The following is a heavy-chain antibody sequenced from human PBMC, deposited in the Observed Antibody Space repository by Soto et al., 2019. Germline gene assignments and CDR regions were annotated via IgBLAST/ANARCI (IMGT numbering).Heavy chain of an antibody. CDR1: GGSFSGYY. Sequence: ETLSLTCAVYGGSFSGYYWSWIRQPPGKGLEWIGEINHSGSTNYNPSLKSRVTISVDTSKNQFSLKLSSVTAADTAVYYCARRTRSLFRGFDPWGQGTLVTVSS. CDR2: INHSGST. J-gene: IGHJ5*02. D-gene: IGHD3-3*01. CDR3: ARRTRSLFRGFDP. V-gene: IGHV4-34*01.